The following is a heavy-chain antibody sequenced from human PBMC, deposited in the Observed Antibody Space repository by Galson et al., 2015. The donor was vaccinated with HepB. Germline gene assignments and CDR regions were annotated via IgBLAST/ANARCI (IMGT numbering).Heavy chain of an antibody. V-gene: IGHV2-5*02. CDR2: IYWDDDK. J-gene: IGHJ4*02. Sequence: PALVKPTQTLTLTCTFSGFSLRTSGVGVGWIRQPPGKALEWLALIYWDDDKRYSPSLKSRLTITKDTSKNQVVLTMTNMDPVDTATYYCAHRGYYGSGSYYSFDYWGQGTLVTVSS. CDR3: AHRGYYGSGSYYSFDY. CDR1: GFSLRTSGVG. D-gene: IGHD3-10*01.